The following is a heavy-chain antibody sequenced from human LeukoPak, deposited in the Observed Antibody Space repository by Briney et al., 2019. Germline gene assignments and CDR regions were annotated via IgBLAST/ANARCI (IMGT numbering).Heavy chain of an antibody. D-gene: IGHD1-26*01. V-gene: IGHV1-18*01. CDR1: GYNFTNYD. Sequence: GASVKLSCKASGYNFTNYDMSRVRQAPGQGLEWMGWISPYNGNKNYAQKVEGRVTMTTHTSKPAYMELRSLRSDDTAVYYCARGGLVGVYNWFDPWGQGTLVTVSS. CDR2: ISPYNGNK. J-gene: IGHJ5*02. CDR3: ARGGLVGVYNWFDP.